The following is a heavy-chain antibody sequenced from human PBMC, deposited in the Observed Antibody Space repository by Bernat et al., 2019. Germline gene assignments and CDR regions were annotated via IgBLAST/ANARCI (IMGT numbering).Heavy chain of an antibody. V-gene: IGHV2-70*01. Sequence: QVTLRESGPALVKPTQTLTLTFTFSGFSLSTSGMCVSWIRQPPGKALEWLALIDWDDDKYYSTSLKTRLTISKDTSKNQVVHTMTNMDPVDTATYYCARQDGAARIFDYWGQGTLVTVSS. J-gene: IGHJ4*02. CDR1: GFSLSTSGMC. D-gene: IGHD6-6*01. CDR3: ARQDGAARIFDY. CDR2: IDWDDDK.